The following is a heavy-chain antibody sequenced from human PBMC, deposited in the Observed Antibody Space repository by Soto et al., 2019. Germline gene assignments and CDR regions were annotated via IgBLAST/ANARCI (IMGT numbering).Heavy chain of an antibody. V-gene: IGHV3-53*01. Sequence: GGSLRLSCSASGFTFSSYAMSWVRQAPGKGLEWVSVIYSAGSTYYADSVKGRFTISRDNSKNTLYLQMNSLRTEDTAVYYCARVPYYGAAVDYWGQGTLVTVSS. J-gene: IGHJ4*02. D-gene: IGHD3-10*01. CDR3: ARVPYYGAAVDY. CDR2: IYSAGST. CDR1: GFTFSSYA.